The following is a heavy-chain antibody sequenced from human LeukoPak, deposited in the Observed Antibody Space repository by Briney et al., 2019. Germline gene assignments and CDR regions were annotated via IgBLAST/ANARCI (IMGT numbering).Heavy chain of an antibody. CDR2: IIPMLGIA. V-gene: IGHV1-69*10. CDR3: ARDGLYYDSSGYYQGY. CDR1: GGTFSSYA. Sequence: SVTVSCKPSGGTFSSYAISWVRHAPEQGLEWMGRIIPMLGIANYAQTFQGRVTITADKSTSTAYMELSSLRSEDTAVYYCARDGLYYDSSGYYQGYWGQGTLVTVSS. D-gene: IGHD3-22*01. J-gene: IGHJ4*02.